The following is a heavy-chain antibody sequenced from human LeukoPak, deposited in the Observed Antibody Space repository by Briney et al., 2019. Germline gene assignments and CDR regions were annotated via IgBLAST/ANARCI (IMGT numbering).Heavy chain of an antibody. CDR3: ARGYYDSSGYSNPFDY. Sequence: SETLSLTCTVSGGSISSYYWSWIRQPPGKGLEWIGYIFYTGNTNYNPSLKSRVTLSVDTSKNQFSLRLTSVTAADTAVYYCARGYYDSSGYSNPFDYWGQGTLVTVSS. V-gene: IGHV4-59*01. D-gene: IGHD3-22*01. J-gene: IGHJ4*02. CDR2: IFYTGNT. CDR1: GGSISSYY.